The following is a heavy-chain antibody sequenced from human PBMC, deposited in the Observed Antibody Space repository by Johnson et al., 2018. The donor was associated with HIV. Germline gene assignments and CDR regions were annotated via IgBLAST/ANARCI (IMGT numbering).Heavy chain of an antibody. CDR2: IGTAGDT. CDR1: GITVSSNY. Sequence: VQLVESGGGLVQPGGSLRLSCAASGITVSSNYMSWVRQAPEKGLEWVSVIGTAGDTYYPGSVKGRFTISRENAKNSLYLQMNSLRAGDTAVYYCAKNSAAFDIWGQGTMVTVSS. V-gene: IGHV3-13*01. D-gene: IGHD2/OR15-2a*01. J-gene: IGHJ3*02. CDR3: AKNSAAFDI.